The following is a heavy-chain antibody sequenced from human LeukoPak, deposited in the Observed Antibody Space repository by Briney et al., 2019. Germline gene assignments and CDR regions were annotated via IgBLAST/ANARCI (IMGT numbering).Heavy chain of an antibody. Sequence: GGSLRLSCAASGFTFSSYGMHWVRQAPGKGLEGVAFIRCDGSNKYYADSVKGRFTISRDNSKNTLYLQMNSLRAEDTAVYYCAGDLRFLEWFDFDYWGQGTLVTVSS. D-gene: IGHD3-3*01. CDR1: GFTFSSYG. V-gene: IGHV3-30*02. CDR2: IRCDGSNK. CDR3: AGDLRFLEWFDFDY. J-gene: IGHJ4*02.